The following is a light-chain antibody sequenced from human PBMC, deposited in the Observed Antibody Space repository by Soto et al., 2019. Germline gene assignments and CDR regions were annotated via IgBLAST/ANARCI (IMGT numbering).Light chain of an antibody. J-gene: IGKJ2*01. CDR1: QSVSSN. CDR3: QQYNNWPRT. CDR2: GAS. Sequence: EIVMTQSPATLSVSPGERATVSCRASQSVSSNLAWYQQKPGQAPRLLIYGASTRATGIPARFSGSGSGTEFTLTIGSLQSEDFAFYYCQQYNNWPRTFGQGTKLEIK. V-gene: IGKV3-15*01.